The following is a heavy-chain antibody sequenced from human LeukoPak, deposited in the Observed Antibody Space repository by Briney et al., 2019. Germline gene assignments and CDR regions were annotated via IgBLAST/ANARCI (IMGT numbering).Heavy chain of an antibody. CDR1: GFTFSRFW. J-gene: IGHJ4*02. V-gene: IGHV3-11*01. D-gene: IGHD3-10*01. CDR2: ISSSGSTI. Sequence: GGSLRLSCAASGFTFSRFWMSWIRQAPGKGLEWVSYISSSGSTIYYADSVKGRFTISRDNAKNSLYLQMNSLRAEDTAVYYCARVYYYGSGSYYSHFDYWGQGTLVTVSS. CDR3: ARVYYYGSGSYYSHFDY.